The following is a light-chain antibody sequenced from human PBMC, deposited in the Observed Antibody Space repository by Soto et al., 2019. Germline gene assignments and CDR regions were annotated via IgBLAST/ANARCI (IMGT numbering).Light chain of an antibody. V-gene: IGKV3-15*01. Sequence: EIVMTQSPATLSVSPGERATLSCRASQSVSSNLAWYQHKPSQAPRLLIYGASTRATGIPARFSGSGSGTEFTLIISSLQSEDFAVYYCQQYNNWPLYTFGQGTKLEIK. CDR3: QQYNNWPLYT. CDR1: QSVSSN. CDR2: GAS. J-gene: IGKJ2*01.